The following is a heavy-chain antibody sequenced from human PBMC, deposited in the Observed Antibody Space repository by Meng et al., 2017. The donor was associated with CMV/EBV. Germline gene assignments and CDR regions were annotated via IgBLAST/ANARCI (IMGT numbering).Heavy chain of an antibody. CDR3: ARVWDSGWDY. D-gene: IGHD3-22*01. CDR2: INHSGST. V-gene: IGHV4-34*01. CDR1: GWSFRGYY. J-gene: IGHJ4*02. Sequence: QVQLQQWGGGLLKPSDTLSLTCAVYGWSFRGYYWSWTRQPPGKGLEWLGEINHSGSTNYNPSLKSRVTISVDTSKNQFSLKLSSVTAADTAVYYCARVWDSGWDYWGQGTLVTVSS.